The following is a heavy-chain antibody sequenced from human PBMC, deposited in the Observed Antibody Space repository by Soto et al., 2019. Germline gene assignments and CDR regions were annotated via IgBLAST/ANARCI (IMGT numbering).Heavy chain of an antibody. CDR3: ATYIVLVPAAKQLGYAFDI. CDR1: GYTLTELS. CDR2: FDPEDGET. J-gene: IGHJ3*02. Sequence: EASVKVSCKVSGYTLTELSMHWVRQAPGKGLEWMGGFDPEDGETIYAQKFQGRVTMTEDTSTDTAYMELSSLRSEDTAVYYCATYIVLVPAAKQLGYAFDIWGQGTMVTVSS. V-gene: IGHV1-24*01. D-gene: IGHD2-2*01.